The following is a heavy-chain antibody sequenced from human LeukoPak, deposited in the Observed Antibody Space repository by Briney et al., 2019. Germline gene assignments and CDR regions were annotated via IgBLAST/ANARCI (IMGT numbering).Heavy chain of an antibody. J-gene: IGHJ3*01. CDR2: MSFSGNT. CDR3: ATHAYSHGGTLGTFDL. CDR1: GASISSSSYS. D-gene: IGHD5-18*01. Sequence: SETLSLTCTVSGASISSSSYSWGWVRQSPGKGLEWVGSMSFSGNTYYAPSLESRVTISVDTSKKLLSLRLSSVTAADTAVYYCATHAYSHGGTLGTFDLWGQGTIVTVSS. V-gene: IGHV4-39*01.